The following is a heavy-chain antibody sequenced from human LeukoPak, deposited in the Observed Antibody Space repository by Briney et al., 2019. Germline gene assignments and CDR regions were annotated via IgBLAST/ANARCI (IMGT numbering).Heavy chain of an antibody. D-gene: IGHD5-24*01. CDR1: GGSISKFY. J-gene: IGHJ3*02. V-gene: IGHV4-59*01. Sequence: KSSETLSLTCTVSGGSISKFYWGWIRQPPGKGLEWIGYIDNSGATSYNPSLKSRVTMSIDATKNQFSLKLNSVTAADTAVYYCARDRRDGHHYAAFDIWGQGQWSASLQ. CDR2: IDNSGAT. CDR3: ARDRRDGHHYAAFDI.